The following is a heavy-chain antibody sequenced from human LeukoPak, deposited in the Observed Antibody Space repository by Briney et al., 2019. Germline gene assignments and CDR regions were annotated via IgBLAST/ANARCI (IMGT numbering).Heavy chain of an antibody. Sequence: GGSVRLSRAASGFSFSHYAMDWVRQAPGKGLEWVSTIGASVSNTNYADSVKGRFTISRDNSKNTLSLQMSSVKVEDTAVYYSVRSSDGTCDYWGQGTLVTVSS. V-gene: IGHV3-23*01. CDR2: IGASVSNT. J-gene: IGHJ4*02. CDR3: VRSSDGTCDY. D-gene: IGHD1-1*01. CDR1: GFSFSHYA.